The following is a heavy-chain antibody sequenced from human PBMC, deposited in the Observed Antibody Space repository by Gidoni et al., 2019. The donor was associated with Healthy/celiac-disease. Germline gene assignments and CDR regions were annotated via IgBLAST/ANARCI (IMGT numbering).Heavy chain of an antibody. CDR3: ARETRDDYIWGSYRNSFDY. V-gene: IGHV3-33*01. CDR2: IWYDGSNK. D-gene: IGHD3-16*02. CDR1: GFNFSSYG. Sequence: QVQLVEYGGGVVQPGRSLRLSCAASGFNFSSYGMHWVRQAPGKGLECVAVIWYDGSNKYYADSVKGRFTISRDNSKNTLYLQMNSLRAEDTAVYYCARETRDDYIWGSYRNSFDYWGQGTLVTVSS. J-gene: IGHJ4*02.